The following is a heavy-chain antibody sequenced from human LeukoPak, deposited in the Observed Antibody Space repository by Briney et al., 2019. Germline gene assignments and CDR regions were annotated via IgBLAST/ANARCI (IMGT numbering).Heavy chain of an antibody. D-gene: IGHD6-19*01. CDR1: GFTFSSYA. J-gene: IGHJ4*02. CDR2: ISGSGGST. Sequence: GGSLRLSCAASGFTFSSYAMSWVRQAPGKGLEWVSTISGSGGSTYYADSVKGRFTISRDNSKNTLYLQMNSLRAEDMALYYCAKDIAVAGSMGFDYWGQGTLVTVSS. CDR3: AKDIAVAGSMGFDY. V-gene: IGHV3-23*01.